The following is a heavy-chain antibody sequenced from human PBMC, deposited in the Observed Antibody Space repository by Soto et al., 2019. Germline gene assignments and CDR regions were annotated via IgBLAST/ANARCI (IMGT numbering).Heavy chain of an antibody. D-gene: IGHD4-17*01. CDR3: ARGMTTVVTPGAYGMDV. V-gene: IGHV5-10-1*01. CDR2: IDPSDSYT. J-gene: IGHJ6*02. Sequence: GESLKISCKGSGYSFTNYWISWVRQMPGKGLEWMGRIDPSDSYTNYSPSFQGHVTISADKSISTAYLQWSSLKASDTAMYYCARGMTTVVTPGAYGMDVWGQGTTVTVSS. CDR1: GYSFTNYW.